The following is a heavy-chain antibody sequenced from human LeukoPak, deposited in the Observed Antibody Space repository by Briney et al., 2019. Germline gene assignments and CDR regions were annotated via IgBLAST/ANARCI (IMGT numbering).Heavy chain of an antibody. D-gene: IGHD7-27*01. V-gene: IGHV4-59*01. CDR1: GGSISPYY. CDR3: ARDRRNSAWGFDY. Sequence: PSETLSLTCTVSGGSISPYYWTWIRQPPGKGLEWIGYIYYNGNTNYNPSLKSRITISVDTSKNQFSLRLKSVTAADTAVYYCARDRRNSAWGFDYWGQGTLVTVSS. CDR2: IYYNGNT. J-gene: IGHJ4*02.